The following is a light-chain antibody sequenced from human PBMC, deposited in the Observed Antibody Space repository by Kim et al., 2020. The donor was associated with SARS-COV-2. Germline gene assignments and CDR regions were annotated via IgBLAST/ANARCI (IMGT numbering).Light chain of an antibody. Sequence: SYELTQPLSVSVAQGQTAKISCGGPNIGDKNVHWYQQKPGQAPVLVIYRDFNRPSGIPEGFSGSNSGITATLTITRAQGEDEDDYYCQIWDIRTGVFGGG. CDR1: NIGDKN. CDR2: RDF. V-gene: IGLV3-9*01. J-gene: IGLJ3*02. CDR3: QIWDIRTGV.